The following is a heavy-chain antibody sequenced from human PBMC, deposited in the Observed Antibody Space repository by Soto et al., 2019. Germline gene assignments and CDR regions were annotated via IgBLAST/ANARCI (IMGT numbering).Heavy chain of an antibody. V-gene: IGHV4-31*03. CDR2: IYYSGST. J-gene: IGHJ5*02. Sequence: QVQLQESGPGLVKPSQTLSLTCTVSGGSISSGGYYWSWIRQHPGKGLEWIGYIYYSGSTYYNPSLKRRVTISVDTSKYQFSLKLSSVTAADTAVYYCARTSYDSSGTAADPWGQGTLVTVSS. CDR3: ARTSYDSSGTAADP. D-gene: IGHD3-22*01. CDR1: GGSISSGGYY.